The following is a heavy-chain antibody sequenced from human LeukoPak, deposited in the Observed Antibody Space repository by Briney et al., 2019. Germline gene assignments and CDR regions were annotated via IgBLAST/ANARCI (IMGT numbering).Heavy chain of an antibody. CDR2: ISAYNGNT. V-gene: IGHV1-18*01. Sequence: ASVKVSCKASGYTXTSYGISGVRQAPGQGLEWMAWISAYNGNTDYAQNLRGRVTMTTDPSTSTAYMELRSLRSDDTAVYYCARDSVDGSGTYYNDSPDYWGQGTLVTVSS. D-gene: IGHD3-10*01. J-gene: IGHJ4*02. CDR3: ARDSVDGSGTYYNDSPDY. CDR1: GYTXTSYG.